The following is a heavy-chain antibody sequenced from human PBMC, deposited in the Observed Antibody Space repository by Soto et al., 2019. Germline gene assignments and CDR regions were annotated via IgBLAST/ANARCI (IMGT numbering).Heavy chain of an antibody. V-gene: IGHV3-23*01. D-gene: IGHD6-13*01. J-gene: IGHJ4*02. Sequence: EVQLLESGGGLVQPGGSLRLSCAASGFTFTTYAMSWLRQAPGKGLEWVSSITSSGGSTYYGDSVKGRFTISRDNSKNTLYLQMNSLRVDDTAVYYCAKGGSSWSYFDYWGQGMLATVSS. CDR1: GFTFTTYA. CDR2: ITSSGGST. CDR3: AKGGSSWSYFDY.